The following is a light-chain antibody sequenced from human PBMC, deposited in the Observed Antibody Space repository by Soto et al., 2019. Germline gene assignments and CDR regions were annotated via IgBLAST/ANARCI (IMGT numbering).Light chain of an antibody. Sequence: EILWTQSPVTVSLSPGQRATLSCRASKSISTYLAWYQVKPGQAPRLLIYGASSRATGIPDRFSGSGSGTDFTLTISRLEPEDFAVYYCQQYGSSPPITFGQGTRLEIK. CDR1: KSISTY. CDR2: GAS. V-gene: IGKV3-20*01. J-gene: IGKJ5*01. CDR3: QQYGSSPPIT.